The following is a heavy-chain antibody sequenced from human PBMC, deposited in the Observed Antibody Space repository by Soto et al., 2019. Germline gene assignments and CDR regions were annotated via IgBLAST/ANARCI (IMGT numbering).Heavy chain of an antibody. CDR1: GFIFSDSA. V-gene: IGHV3-73*02. CDR2: IRSKSKTYAT. J-gene: IGHJ4*02. D-gene: IGHD2-8*02. CDR3: TRLEESGCAGDECYSGFDH. Sequence: EVQLVESGGGLVQPGGSLKLSCAASGFIFSDSAVHWVRQAPEKGLEWIARIRSKSKTYATAYVASVQGRFTVSRDDSKNTAYLDMNSLKTEDTAIYYCTRLEESGCAGDECYSGFDHWGPGTTVTVSS.